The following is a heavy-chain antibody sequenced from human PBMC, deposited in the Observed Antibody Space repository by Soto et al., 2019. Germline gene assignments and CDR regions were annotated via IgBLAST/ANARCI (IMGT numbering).Heavy chain of an antibody. CDR2: ISGSGGST. CDR1: GFTFSSYA. CDR3: AKDPSFDYGDYRYWYFDL. J-gene: IGHJ2*01. D-gene: IGHD4-17*01. V-gene: IGHV3-23*01. Sequence: GGSLRLSCAASGFTFSSYAMSWVRQAPGKGLEWVSAISGSGGSTYYADSVKGRFTISRDNSKNTLYLQMNSLRAEDTAVYYCAKDPSFDYGDYRYWYFDLWGRGTLVTVSS.